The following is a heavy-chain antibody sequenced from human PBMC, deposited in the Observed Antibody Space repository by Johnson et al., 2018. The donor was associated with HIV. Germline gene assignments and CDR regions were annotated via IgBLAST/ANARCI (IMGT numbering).Heavy chain of an antibody. J-gene: IGHJ3*02. V-gene: IGHV3-30-3*01. CDR1: GLTFSDFA. CDR3: ARDQGYPEPAFDI. Sequence: QEQLVESGGGVVQPGKSLRLSCAASGLTFSDFAMHWVRQAPGKGLEWVAVTSYDGINKYYATSVKGRFTISRDNAKKSLYLQMNSLRAEDTAVYYCARDQGYPEPAFDIWGQGTMVTVSS. CDR2: TSYDGINK. D-gene: IGHD1-14*01.